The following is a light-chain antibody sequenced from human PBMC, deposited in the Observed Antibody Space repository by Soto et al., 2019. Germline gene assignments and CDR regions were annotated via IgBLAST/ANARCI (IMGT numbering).Light chain of an antibody. CDR2: AAS. V-gene: IGKV1-39*01. CDR1: KSISSY. J-gene: IGKJ5*01. Sequence: DIQMTQSPSSLYASVGDRVTITCRASKSISSYLNWYQQKPGKAPKLLIYAASSLQSGVPSRFSGSGSGTDFTLTISSLQPEDFATYYCQQSYSTPTTFGQGTRLEMK. CDR3: QQSYSTPTT.